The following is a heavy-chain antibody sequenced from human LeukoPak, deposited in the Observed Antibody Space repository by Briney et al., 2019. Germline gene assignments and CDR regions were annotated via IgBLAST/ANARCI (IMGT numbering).Heavy chain of an antibody. CDR1: GGSISSGSYY. V-gene: IGHV4-61*02. J-gene: IGHJ5*02. CDR2: IYTSGST. Sequence: PSQTLSLTCTVSGGSISSGSYYWSWIRQPAGKGLEWIGRIYTSGSTNYNPSLKSRVTISVDTSKNQFSLKLSSVTAADTAVYFCARGHRVRGVIAWFDPWGHGTLVTVSS. D-gene: IGHD3-10*01. CDR3: ARGHRVRGVIAWFDP.